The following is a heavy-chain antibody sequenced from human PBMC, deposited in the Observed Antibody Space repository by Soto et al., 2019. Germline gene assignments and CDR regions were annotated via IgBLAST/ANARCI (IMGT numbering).Heavy chain of an antibody. CDR2: ISSSSTTI. Sequence: PGGSLRLSCAASGFTFSRFSMNWVRQAPGKGLEWISYISSSSTTIFYADSVKGRFTISRDNAQNSLSLYLQMNSLRAEDTAVYYCAKSWDSGDRRGFDYWGQGTRVTVSS. J-gene: IGHJ4*02. V-gene: IGHV3-48*01. D-gene: IGHD4-17*01. CDR3: AKSWDSGDRRGFDY. CDR1: GFTFSRFS.